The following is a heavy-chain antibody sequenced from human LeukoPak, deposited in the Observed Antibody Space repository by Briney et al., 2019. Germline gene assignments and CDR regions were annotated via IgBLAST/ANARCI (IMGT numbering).Heavy chain of an antibody. J-gene: IGHJ4*02. Sequence: ASVTVSCKASGYTFTSYYMHWVRQAPGQGLEWMGIINPSGGSTSYAQKFQGRATMTRDTSTSTVYMELSSLRSEDTAVYYCARGTTLVYYDFWSGYYSRGVMGYFDYWGQGTLVTVSS. V-gene: IGHV1-46*01. D-gene: IGHD3-3*01. CDR1: GYTFTSYY. CDR3: ARGTTLVYYDFWSGYYSRGVMGYFDY. CDR2: INPSGGST.